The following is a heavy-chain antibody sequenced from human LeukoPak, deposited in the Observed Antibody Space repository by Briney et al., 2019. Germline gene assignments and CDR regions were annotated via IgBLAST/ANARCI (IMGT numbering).Heavy chain of an antibody. Sequence: GGSLRLSCAASGFSFSSYAVIGVRHAPGKGLEWVSAISGSGGSTYYADSVQGRFTISRDNSKNTLYLQMNSLRAEDTAVYYCAKEGPPPTHQNWFDPWGQGTLVTVSS. J-gene: IGHJ5*02. CDR1: GFSFSSYA. V-gene: IGHV3-23*01. CDR3: AKEGPPPTHQNWFDP. CDR2: ISGSGGST.